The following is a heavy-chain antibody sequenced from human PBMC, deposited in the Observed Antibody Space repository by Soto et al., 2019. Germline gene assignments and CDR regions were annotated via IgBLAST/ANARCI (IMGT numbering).Heavy chain of an antibody. V-gene: IGHV4-59*08. CDR1: GGPISSSY. CDR2: IYNRGST. J-gene: IGHJ5*02. D-gene: IGHD6-13*01. CDR3: ARGGIAAAGPVGFDP. Sequence: PSETLSLTCTVFGGPISSSYWSWIRQPPGKGLEWIGHIYNRGSTNYNPSLKSRVPISLDMSKNHFSLKLSSVTAADTAVYYCARGGIAAAGPVGFDPWGQGTLVT.